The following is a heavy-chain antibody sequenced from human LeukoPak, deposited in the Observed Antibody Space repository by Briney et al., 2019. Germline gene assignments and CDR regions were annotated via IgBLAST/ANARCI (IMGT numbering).Heavy chain of an antibody. CDR3: AELGITMIGGV. J-gene: IGHJ3*01. D-gene: IGHD3-10*02. CDR1: GFTFSSYS. Sequence: GGSLRLSCAASGFTFSSYSMNWVRQAPGKGLEWVSSISSSSSYIYYADSVKGRFTISRDNAKNSLYLQMNSLRAEDTAVYYCAELGITMIGGVWGQGTMVTVSS. CDR2: ISSSSSYI. V-gene: IGHV3-21*01.